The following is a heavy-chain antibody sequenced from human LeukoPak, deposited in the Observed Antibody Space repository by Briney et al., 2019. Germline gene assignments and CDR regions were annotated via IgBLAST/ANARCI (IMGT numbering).Heavy chain of an antibody. Sequence: GGSLRLSCAASGFTVSSNYMSWVRQAPGKGLEWVSVISFDGTTYYADSVKGRFSISRDNSKSTLYLQMNSLRAEDTAVYYCARLRSSSPVQVHWGQGTLVTVSS. CDR3: ARLRSSSPVQVH. CDR2: ISFDGTT. D-gene: IGHD6-6*01. CDR1: GFTVSSNY. J-gene: IGHJ4*02. V-gene: IGHV3-66*01.